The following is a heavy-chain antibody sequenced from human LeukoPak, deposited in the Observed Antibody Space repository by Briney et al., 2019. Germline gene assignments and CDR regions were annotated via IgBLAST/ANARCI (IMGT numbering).Heavy chain of an antibody. D-gene: IGHD5-18*01. CDR2: IKKDGSEK. Sequence: GGSLRLSCAASGFTFSNCYMSWVRQAPGKGLEWVAQIKKDGSEKYYVDSVMGRFTISRDDTKNSLYLQMNSLRAEDTAVYYCARDWRDAYSAVFDYWGQGTLVTVSS. CDR1: GFTFSNCY. CDR3: ARDWRDAYSAVFDY. V-gene: IGHV3-7*01. J-gene: IGHJ4*02.